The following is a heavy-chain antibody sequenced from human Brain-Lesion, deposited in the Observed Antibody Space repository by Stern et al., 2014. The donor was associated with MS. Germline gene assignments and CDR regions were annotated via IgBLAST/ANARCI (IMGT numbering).Heavy chain of an antibody. Sequence: VQLVQSGGGLVQPGGSLRLSCAASGFTFSSYWMHWVRQAPGKGLVWVSRINSDGSSTSYADSVKGRFTISRDNAKNTLYLQMNSLRAEDTAVYYCARRRIVGAYCYFDLWGRGTLVTVSS. V-gene: IGHV3-74*02. D-gene: IGHD1-26*01. CDR1: GFTFSSYW. CDR3: ARRRIVGAYCYFDL. J-gene: IGHJ2*01. CDR2: INSDGSST.